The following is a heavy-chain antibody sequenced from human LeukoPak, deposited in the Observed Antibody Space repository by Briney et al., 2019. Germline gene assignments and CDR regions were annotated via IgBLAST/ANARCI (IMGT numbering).Heavy chain of an antibody. J-gene: IGHJ4*02. V-gene: IGHV4-30-4*01. D-gene: IGHD4-17*01. Sequence: SETLSLTCTVSGGSISSGDYYWGWIRQPPGKGREWIGYIYYSGSTYYNPSLKSRVTISVDTSKNQFSPNLSSVTAADTAVYYCARETYGGVFDYWGQGTLVTVSS. CDR2: IYYSGST. CDR1: GGSISSGDYY. CDR3: ARETYGGVFDY.